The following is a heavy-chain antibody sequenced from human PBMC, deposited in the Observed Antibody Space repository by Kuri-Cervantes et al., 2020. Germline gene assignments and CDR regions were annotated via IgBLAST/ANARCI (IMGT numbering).Heavy chain of an antibody. CDR3: ARVYNRGRYYYMDV. CDR2: IYYSGSS. CDR1: GGSISSGDYS. J-gene: IGHJ6*03. Sequence: LRLSCTVSGGSISSGDYSWNWLLQPPGKGLEWIGYIYYSGSSYYNPSLRSRVTISVDTSKNQFSLKLSSVTAADTAVCYCARVYNRGRYYYMDVWGKGTTVTVSS. D-gene: IGHD3-10*01. V-gene: IGHV4-30-4*08.